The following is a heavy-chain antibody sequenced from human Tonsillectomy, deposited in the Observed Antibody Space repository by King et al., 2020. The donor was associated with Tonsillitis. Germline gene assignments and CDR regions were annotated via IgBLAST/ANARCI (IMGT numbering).Heavy chain of an antibody. J-gene: IGHJ4*02. CDR2: ISSHVSNK. CDR1: GFTFRNYA. CDR3: AGDHERGVLYIDY. V-gene: IGHV3-30*04. Sequence: VQLVESGGGVVQPGRSLRLSCAASGFTFRNYAMHWVRQAPGKGLEWVAIISSHVSNKFYADSVKGRFTISRDSSKNTLYLQMNSLSAEDRAVYYCAGDHERGVLYIDYGGQGTLTTVSS. D-gene: IGHD3-10*01.